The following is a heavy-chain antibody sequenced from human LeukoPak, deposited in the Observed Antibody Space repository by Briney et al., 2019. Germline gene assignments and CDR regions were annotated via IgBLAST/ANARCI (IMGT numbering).Heavy chain of an antibody. Sequence: SETLSLTCAVYGGSFSGYYWSWIRQPPGKGLEWIGEINHSGSTNYNPSLKSRVTISVDTSKNQFSLKLSSVTAADTAVYYCARQLLWFGVLFDAFDIWGQGTMVTVSS. D-gene: IGHD3-10*01. CDR3: ARQLLWFGVLFDAFDI. CDR2: INHSGST. V-gene: IGHV4-34*01. J-gene: IGHJ3*02. CDR1: GGSFSGYY.